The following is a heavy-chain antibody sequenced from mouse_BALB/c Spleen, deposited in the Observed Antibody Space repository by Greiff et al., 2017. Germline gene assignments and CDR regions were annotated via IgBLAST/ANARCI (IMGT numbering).Heavy chain of an antibody. CDR1: GFSLTSYG. Sequence: VQRVESGPGLVAPSQSLSITCTVSGFSLTSYGVHWVRQPPGKGLEWLGVIWAGGSTNYNSALMSRLSISKDNSKSQVFLKMNSLQTDDTAMYYCARDYDYRGYAMDYWGQGTSVTVSS. V-gene: IGHV2-9*02. CDR3: ARDYDYRGYAMDY. CDR2: IWAGGST. D-gene: IGHD2-4*01. J-gene: IGHJ4*01.